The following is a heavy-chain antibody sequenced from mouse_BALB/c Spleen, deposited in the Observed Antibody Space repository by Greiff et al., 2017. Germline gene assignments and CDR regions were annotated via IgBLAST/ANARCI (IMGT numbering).Heavy chain of an antibody. J-gene: IGHJ1*01. D-gene: IGHD4-1*01. CDR1: GFTFTDYY. CDR3: ARDSLGRYFDV. CDR2: IRNKANGYTT. V-gene: IGHV7-3*02. Sequence: EVKLVESGGGLVQPGGSLRLSCATSGFTFTDYYMSWVRQPPGKALEWLGFIRNKANGYTTEYSASVKGRFTISRDNSQSILYLQMNTLRAEDSATYYCARDSLGRYFDVWGAGTTVTVSS.